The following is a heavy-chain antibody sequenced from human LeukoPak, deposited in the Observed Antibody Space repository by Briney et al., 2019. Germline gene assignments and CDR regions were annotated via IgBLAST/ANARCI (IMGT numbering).Heavy chain of an antibody. V-gene: IGHV3-30*02. CDR3: ARGKSIAAAGTPDY. CDR2: IHHDGSNK. J-gene: IGHJ4*02. CDR1: GFTFSSYG. D-gene: IGHD6-13*01. Sequence: PGGSLRLSCAASGFTFSSYGMHWVRQAPGKGLDWVAFIHHDGSNKYYADSVRGRFTISRDNSKNTLYLQMNSLRAEDTAVYYCARGKSIAAAGTPDYWGQGTLVTVSS.